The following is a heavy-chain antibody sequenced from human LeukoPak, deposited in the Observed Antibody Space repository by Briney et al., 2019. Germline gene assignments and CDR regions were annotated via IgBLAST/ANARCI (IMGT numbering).Heavy chain of an antibody. CDR1: GFTFSSYA. CDR3: AREMTYYDFWSGYYDYNWFDP. V-gene: IGHV3-23*01. CDR2: ISGSGGST. J-gene: IGHJ5*02. D-gene: IGHD3-3*01. Sequence: PGGSLRLSCAASGFTFSSYAMSWVRQAPGKGLEWVSAISGSGGSTYYADSVKGRFTISRDNSKNTLYLQMNSLRAEDTAVYYCAREMTYYDFWSGYYDYNWFDPWGQGTLVTVSS.